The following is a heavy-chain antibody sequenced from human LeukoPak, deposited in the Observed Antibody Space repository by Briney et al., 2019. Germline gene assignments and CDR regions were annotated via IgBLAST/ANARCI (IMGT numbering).Heavy chain of an antibody. CDR3: ARLRAVAALGDY. CDR1: SYSISSGYY. CDR2: IYHSGST. D-gene: IGHD6-19*01. Sequence: SETLSLTCAVSSYSISSGYYWGWIRQPPGKGLEWIGSIYHSGSTYYNPSLKSRVTISVDTSKNQFSLKLSSVTAADTAVYYCARLRAVAALGDYWGQGTLVTVSS. V-gene: IGHV4-38-2*01. J-gene: IGHJ4*02.